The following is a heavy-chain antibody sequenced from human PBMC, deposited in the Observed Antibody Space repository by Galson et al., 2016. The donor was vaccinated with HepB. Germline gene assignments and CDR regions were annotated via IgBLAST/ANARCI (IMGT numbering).Heavy chain of an antibody. J-gene: IGHJ4*02. CDR3: ARGFLQRTVDL. D-gene: IGHD2/OR15-2a*01. Sequence: SLRLSCAASGFSFSNFGMNWVRQAPGKGLEWVSSISSSSAHIVYTDSVKGRLTVSRDNAKNSLYLQLDSLRAEDSGVYYCARGFLQRTVDLWGQGTLISVSS. CDR1: GFSFSNFG. CDR2: ISSSSAHI. V-gene: IGHV3-21*03.